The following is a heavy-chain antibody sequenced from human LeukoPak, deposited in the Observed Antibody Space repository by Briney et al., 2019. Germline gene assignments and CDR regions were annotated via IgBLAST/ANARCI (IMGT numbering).Heavy chain of an antibody. CDR2: INPSGGST. Sequence: GASVKVSCKASGYTFTSYGISWVRQAPGQGLEWMGIINPSGGSTSYAQKFQGRVTMTRDTSTSTVYMELSSLRSEDTAVYYCAKQFELAYCGGDCYSPDAFDIWGQGTMVTVSS. CDR1: GYTFTSYG. J-gene: IGHJ3*02. V-gene: IGHV1-46*01. D-gene: IGHD2-21*02. CDR3: AKQFELAYCGGDCYSPDAFDI.